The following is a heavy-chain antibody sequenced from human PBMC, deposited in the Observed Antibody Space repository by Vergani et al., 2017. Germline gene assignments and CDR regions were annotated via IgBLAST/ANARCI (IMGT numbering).Heavy chain of an antibody. V-gene: IGHV3-73*02. Sequence: EVQLVESGGGLVQPGGSLKLSCAASGFTFSGSAMHWVRQASGKGLEWVGRIRSKANSYATAYAASVKGRFTISRDDSKNTAYLQMNSLKTEDTAVYYCTSPPHITMVRGVIGLGDAVDIWGQGTMVTVSS. CDR3: TSPPHITMVRGVIGLGDAVDI. D-gene: IGHD3-10*01. CDR2: IRSKANSYAT. J-gene: IGHJ3*02. CDR1: GFTFSGSA.